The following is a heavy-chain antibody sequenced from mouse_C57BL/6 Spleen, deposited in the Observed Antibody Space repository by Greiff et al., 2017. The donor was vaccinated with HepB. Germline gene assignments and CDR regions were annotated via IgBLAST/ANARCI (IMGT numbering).Heavy chain of an antibody. Sequence: VQLQESGPGLVQPSQSLSITCTVSGFSLTSYGVHWVRQSPGKGLEWLGVIWRGGSTDYNAAFMSRLSITKDNSKSQVFFKMNSLQADDTAIYYCAKGGYDGTWYFDVWGTGTTVTVSS. J-gene: IGHJ1*03. D-gene: IGHD2-2*01. V-gene: IGHV2-5*01. CDR2: IWRGGST. CDR3: AKGGYDGTWYFDV. CDR1: GFSLTSYG.